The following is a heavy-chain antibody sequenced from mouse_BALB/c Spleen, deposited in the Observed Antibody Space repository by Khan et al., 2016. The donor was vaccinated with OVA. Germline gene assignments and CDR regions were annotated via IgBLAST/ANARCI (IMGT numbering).Heavy chain of an antibody. CDR2: IWNDGNT. CDR3: ARQPYYHYNIMDY. J-gene: IGHJ4*01. D-gene: IGHD2-10*01. Sequence: VQLQESGPGLVAPSQSLSITCTISGFSLTNYGVHWVRQPPGKSLEWLVVIWNDGNTAYNSALKSRLTISKDNSKSQVFLKMNSLQTDDTAMYFCARQPYYHYNIMDYWGQGTSGTVSS. V-gene: IGHV2-6-1*01. CDR1: GFSLTNYG.